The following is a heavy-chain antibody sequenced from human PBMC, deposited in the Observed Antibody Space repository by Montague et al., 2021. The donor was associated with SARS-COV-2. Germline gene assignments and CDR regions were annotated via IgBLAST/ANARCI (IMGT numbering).Heavy chain of an antibody. D-gene: IGHD1-20*01. Sequence: TLSLTCTVSGGSIRSSDNYWSWIRQHPGKGLEWIGYIYSSGTTYYNPSLRSRVTISVDTSKKQFSLKLSSVPAADTAVYYCARGMYGLTETKDAFDIWGQGTMVMVSS. V-gene: IGHV4-31*03. J-gene: IGHJ3*02. CDR2: IYSSGTT. CDR3: ARGMYGLTETKDAFDI. CDR1: GGSIRSSDNY.